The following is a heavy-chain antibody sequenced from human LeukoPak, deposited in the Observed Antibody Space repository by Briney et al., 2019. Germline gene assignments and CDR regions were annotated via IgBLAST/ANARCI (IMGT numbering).Heavy chain of an antibody. J-gene: IGHJ6*03. D-gene: IGHD3-3*01. CDR2: INQDGSEK. V-gene: IGHV3-7*01. Sequence: GGSLRLSCAASGFTFSRYWMSWVRQAPGKGLEWVANINQDGSEKYYVDFVKGRFTISRDNAKNSVYLQMNRLRAEDTAVYYCARDHGFSYYYYYMDVWGKGTTVTVSS. CDR1: GFTFSRYW. CDR3: ARDHGFSYYYYYMDV.